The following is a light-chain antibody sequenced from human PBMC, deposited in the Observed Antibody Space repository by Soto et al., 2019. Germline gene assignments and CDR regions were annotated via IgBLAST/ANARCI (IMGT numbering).Light chain of an antibody. J-gene: IGKJ1*01. CDR3: QQYGSLSWT. CDR2: GAS. V-gene: IGKV3-20*01. Sequence: EIVLTQSPGTLCLSPGERATLSCRASQSVSSSYLAWYQQKPGQAPRLLIYGASSRATGIPDRFSGSGSGTDFTLTISRLEPEDFAVYYCQQYGSLSWTFGQGTKV. CDR1: QSVSSSY.